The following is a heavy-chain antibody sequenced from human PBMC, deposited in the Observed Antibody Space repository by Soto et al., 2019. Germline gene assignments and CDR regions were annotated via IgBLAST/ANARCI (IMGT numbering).Heavy chain of an antibody. Sequence: QVQLQESGPGLVKSSETLSLTCTVSGGSVSSEHYYWNWIRQAPGKGLEWIGYFFYTGSTNYNPALESRLTMAVDMAKNHFSPKLSAGTAADTAVYYCAGGTDGKKVAYWGQGTLVTVSS. J-gene: IGHJ4*02. CDR1: GGSVSSEHYY. CDR2: FFYTGST. CDR3: AGGTDGKKVAY. D-gene: IGHD5-12*01. V-gene: IGHV4-61*03.